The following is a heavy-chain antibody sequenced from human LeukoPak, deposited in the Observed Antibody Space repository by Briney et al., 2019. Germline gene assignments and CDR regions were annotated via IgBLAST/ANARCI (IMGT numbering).Heavy chain of an antibody. CDR3: ARATLDN. Sequence: GGSPRLSCAASGFSVSSNYITWVRQAPGKGLEWVSVIYSDGSTKYADSVKARFTISRDNSKNTVYLQMNRLRVEDTALYYCARATLDNWGQGTLVTVSS. J-gene: IGHJ4*02. CDR1: GFSVSSNY. CDR2: IYSDGST. V-gene: IGHV3-53*01.